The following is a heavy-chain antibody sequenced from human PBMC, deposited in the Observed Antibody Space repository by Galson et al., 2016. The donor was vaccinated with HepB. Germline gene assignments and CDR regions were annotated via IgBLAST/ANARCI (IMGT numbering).Heavy chain of an antibody. D-gene: IGHD1-26*01. J-gene: IGHJ4*02. V-gene: IGHV1-18*01. CDR3: ARAGRGTYYYFDL. CDR2: ISGSNGNT. Sequence: SCKALGYSFTRYGFIWVRQAPGQGLEWMGWISGSNGNTNFAQRLQDRLIMTTDAPTNTAYMELTSLTSDDTAVYYCARAGRGTYYYFDLWGQGTLVTVSS. CDR1: GYSFTRYG.